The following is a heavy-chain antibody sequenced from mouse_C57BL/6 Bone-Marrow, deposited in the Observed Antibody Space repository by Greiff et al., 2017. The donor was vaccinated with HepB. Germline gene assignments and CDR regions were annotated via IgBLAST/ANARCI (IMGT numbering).Heavy chain of an antibody. Sequence: VQLQQSGAELVRPGASVKLSCTASGFNIKDYYMHWVKQRPEQGLEWIGRIDPEDGDTEYAPKFQGKATLTADTSSNTDYLQLSSLTSEDTAVYYCTPIPLSYCSSLRDFDVWGTGTTVTVSS. D-gene: IGHD1-1*01. CDR3: TPIPLSYCSSLRDFDV. CDR2: IDPEDGDT. V-gene: IGHV14-1*01. J-gene: IGHJ1*03. CDR1: GFNIKDYY.